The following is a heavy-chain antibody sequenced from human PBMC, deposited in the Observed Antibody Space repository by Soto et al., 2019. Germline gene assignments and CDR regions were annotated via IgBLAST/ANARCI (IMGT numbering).Heavy chain of an antibody. J-gene: IGHJ1*01. CDR2: ISGSGGST. CDR3: AKRGYCSGGSCYGEYFHH. CDR1: GFTLSSYA. D-gene: IGHD2-15*01. V-gene: IGHV3-23*01. Sequence: GGTLKLSCAVSGFTLSSYAMSWVRQAPGKGLEWVSVISGSGGSTYYADSVKGRFTISRDNSKNTLYLQMNSLRAEDTAVYYCAKRGYCSGGSCYGEYFHHWGQGT.